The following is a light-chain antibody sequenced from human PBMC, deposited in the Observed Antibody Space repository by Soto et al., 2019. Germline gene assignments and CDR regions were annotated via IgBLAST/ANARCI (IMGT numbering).Light chain of an antibody. V-gene: IGKV1-17*01. Sequence: DIQMTQSPSTLSASVGDRVTLTCRASQGIRNALAWYQQKSGKAPRRLIYSASSLQGGVPSRFSGSGSGTEITLTISGLQPEDFATYYCLQHSTYPRTFGQGTKVEIK. CDR2: SAS. CDR3: LQHSTYPRT. J-gene: IGKJ1*01. CDR1: QGIRNA.